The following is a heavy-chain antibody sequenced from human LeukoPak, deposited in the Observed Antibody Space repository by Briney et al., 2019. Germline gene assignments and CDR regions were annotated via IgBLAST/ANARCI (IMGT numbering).Heavy chain of an antibody. Sequence: PGGSLRLSCAASGFTFKSSEMNWVRQAPGKGLEWVSHISSGGGSIHYADSVKGRFTISRDDAKNSLYLQMNSLRAEDTAVYYCASRGIVASPGYFFDYWGQGILVTVSS. D-gene: IGHD5-12*01. CDR3: ASRGIVASPGYFFDY. CDR2: ISSGGGSI. J-gene: IGHJ4*02. CDR1: GFTFKSSE. V-gene: IGHV3-48*03.